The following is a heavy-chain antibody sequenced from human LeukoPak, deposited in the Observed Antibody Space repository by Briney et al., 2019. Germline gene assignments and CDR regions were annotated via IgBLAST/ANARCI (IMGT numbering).Heavy chain of an antibody. V-gene: IGHV3-21*01. CDR3: ARDPQYCSGGSCYSFDY. Sequence: GGSLRLSCAASGFTFSTYSMNWVRQAPGKGLEWVSSIISSSSYIYYADSVKGRFTISRDDAKNSLYLQMNSLRAEDTAVYYCARDPQYCSGGSCYSFDYWGQGTLVTVSS. CDR1: GFTFSTYS. J-gene: IGHJ4*02. CDR2: IISSSSYI. D-gene: IGHD2-15*01.